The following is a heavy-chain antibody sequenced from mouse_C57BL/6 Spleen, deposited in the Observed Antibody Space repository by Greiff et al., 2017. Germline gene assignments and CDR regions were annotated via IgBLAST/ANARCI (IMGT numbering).Heavy chain of an antibody. CDR1: GFTFTDYY. V-gene: IGHV7-4*01. CDR3: VKAVDDGYYGRYFDV. Sequence: EVKVVESGGGLVQPGASLRLSCAASGFTFTDYYMSWVRQPPGKAPEWLALIRNKANGYTTEYTASVQGRFTISRDNSQNILYLQMSTLRAEDSTTYYWVKAVDDGYYGRYFDVWGTGTTVTVSS. D-gene: IGHD2-3*01. CDR2: IRNKANGYTT. J-gene: IGHJ1*03.